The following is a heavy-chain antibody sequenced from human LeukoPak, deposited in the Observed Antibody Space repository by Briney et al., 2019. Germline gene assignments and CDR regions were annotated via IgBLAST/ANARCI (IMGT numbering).Heavy chain of an antibody. V-gene: IGHV3-7*04. CDR1: GFTFSSYY. D-gene: IGHD2/OR15-2a*01. CDR2: IKEDGSEK. Sequence: PGGSLRLSCSASGFTFSSYYMSWVRQAPGKGLEWVANIKEDGSEKYYVDSVKGRFTISRDNAKNTLYLQLNSLRAEDTAVYYCARDPSVLAYFDYWGQGTLVTVSS. CDR3: ARDPSVLAYFDY. J-gene: IGHJ4*02.